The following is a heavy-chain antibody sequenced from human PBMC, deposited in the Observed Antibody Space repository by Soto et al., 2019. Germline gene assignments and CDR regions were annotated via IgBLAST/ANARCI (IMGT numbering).Heavy chain of an antibody. J-gene: IGHJ6*02. D-gene: IGHD5-18*01. CDR3: ARMAPWIQLWSRMDV. CDR2: INHSGST. CDR1: GGSFSGYY. V-gene: IGHV4-34*01. Sequence: QVQLQQWGAGLLKPSETLSLTCAVYGGSFSGYYWSWIRQPPGKGLEWIGEINHSGSTSYNPSLKSRVTISVDTSKNQFSLKLSSVTAADTAVYYCARMAPWIQLWSRMDVWGQGTTVTVSS.